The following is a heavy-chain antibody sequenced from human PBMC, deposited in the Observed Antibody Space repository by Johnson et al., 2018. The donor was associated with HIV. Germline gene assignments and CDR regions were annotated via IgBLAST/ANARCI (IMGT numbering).Heavy chain of an antibody. CDR2: IRYDGSNK. Sequence: VQLVESGGGVVQPGGSLRLSCAASGFTFSSYGMHWVRQAPGKGLEWVAFIRYDGSNKYYADSVKGRFTIYRDDSKNTLFLQMNSLRPEDTAVYYCAKDVNSLVWAFDIWGQGTMVTVSS. V-gene: IGHV3-30*02. CDR1: GFTFSSYG. J-gene: IGHJ3*02. CDR3: AKDVNSLVWAFDI. D-gene: IGHD2/OR15-2a*01.